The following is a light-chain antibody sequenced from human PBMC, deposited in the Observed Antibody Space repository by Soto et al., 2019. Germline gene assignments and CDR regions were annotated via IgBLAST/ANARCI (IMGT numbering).Light chain of an antibody. CDR3: QSYDSGLRVSI. Sequence: QSALTQPPSASGSPGQSVTISCTGTSSDVGGYNLVSWYQQHPGKAPKLMIYEVNKRPSGVPDRFSGSKSGNTASLTVSGLQAEDEGDYYCQSYDSGLRVSIFGGGTKLTVL. V-gene: IGLV2-8*01. CDR1: SSDVGGYNL. CDR2: EVN. J-gene: IGLJ2*01.